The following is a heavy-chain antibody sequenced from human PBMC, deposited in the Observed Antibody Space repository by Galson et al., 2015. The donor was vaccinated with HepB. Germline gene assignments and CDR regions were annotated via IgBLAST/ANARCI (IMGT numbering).Heavy chain of an antibody. D-gene: IGHD4-17*01. Sequence: SVKVSCKASGYTFTSYDINWVRQATGQGLEWMGWMNPNSGNTGYAQKFQGRVTMTRNTSISTAYMELSSLRSEDTAVYYCARSRDTFTVTPDYWGQGTLVTVSS. V-gene: IGHV1-8*01. CDR1: GYTFTSYD. J-gene: IGHJ4*02. CDR3: ARSRDTFTVTPDY. CDR2: MNPNSGNT.